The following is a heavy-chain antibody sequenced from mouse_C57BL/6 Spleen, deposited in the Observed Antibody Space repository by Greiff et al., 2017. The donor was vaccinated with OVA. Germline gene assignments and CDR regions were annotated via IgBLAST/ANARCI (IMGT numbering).Heavy chain of an antibody. J-gene: IGHJ2*01. CDR3: ARSDWDEGFDY. CDR1: GYTFTSYW. V-gene: IGHV1-59*01. D-gene: IGHD4-1*01. Sequence: QVQLQQPGAELVRPGTSVKLSCKASGYTFTSYWMHWVKQRPGQGLEWIGVIDPSDSYTNYNQKFKGKATLTVDTSSSTAYMQLSSLTSEDSAVYYCARSDWDEGFDYWGQGTTLTVSS. CDR2: IDPSDSYT.